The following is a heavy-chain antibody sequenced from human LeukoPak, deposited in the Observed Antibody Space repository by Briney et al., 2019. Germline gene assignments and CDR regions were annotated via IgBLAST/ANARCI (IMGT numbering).Heavy chain of an antibody. V-gene: IGHV4-59*01. J-gene: IGHJ4*02. Sequence: SETLSLTCTVSGGSISSYYWSWIRQPPGKGLEWIGYIYYSGRTNYNPSLKSRVTISVDTSKNQFSLRLSSVTAADTAVYYCARDKKGSSCYDYWGQGTLVTVSS. CDR3: ARDKKGSSCYDY. D-gene: IGHD2-2*01. CDR2: IYYSGRT. CDR1: GGSISSYY.